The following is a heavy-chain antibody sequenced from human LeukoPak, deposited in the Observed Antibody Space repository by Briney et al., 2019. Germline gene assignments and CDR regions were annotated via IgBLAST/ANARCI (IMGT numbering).Heavy chain of an antibody. D-gene: IGHD3-10*01. CDR3: ARGGRGPDAFDI. CDR1: GDPISSYH. Sequence: SETLSLTCTVSGDPISSYHWSWIPRPPGKGLEWIGYIYYSGSTSYNPSLKSRVTLSVDTSKNQCSLKLSSVTAADTAVYYCARGGRGPDAFDIWGQGTMVTVSS. V-gene: IGHV4-59*01. CDR2: IYYSGST. J-gene: IGHJ3*02.